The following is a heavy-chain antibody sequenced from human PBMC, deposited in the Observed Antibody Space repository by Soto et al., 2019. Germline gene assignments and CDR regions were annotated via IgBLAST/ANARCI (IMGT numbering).Heavy chain of an antibody. CDR2: IHNSKNA. CDR1: GGSIRNYY. Sequence: QVQLQESGPGLVKPSETLSLTCTASGGSIRNYYWNWIRQPPGKRLEWIANIHNSKNANYNPSLMRRVTISLGTSTNQYPLKINSVTAADAFVYYCTTGSGWLSDHWGRGTLVTVSS. J-gene: IGHJ4*02. CDR3: TTGSGWLSDH. D-gene: IGHD6-19*01. V-gene: IGHV4-59*08.